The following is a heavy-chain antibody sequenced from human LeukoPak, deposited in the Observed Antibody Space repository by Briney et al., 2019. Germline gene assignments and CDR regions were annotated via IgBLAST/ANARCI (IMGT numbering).Heavy chain of an antibody. CDR1: GYTFTSYY. V-gene: IGHV1-46*01. CDR2: INPSGGST. CDR3: ARVMRFLEYGGRRGYNWFDP. D-gene: IGHD3-3*01. Sequence: ASVKVSCKASGYTFTSYYMHWVRQAPGQGLEWMGIINPSGGSTSYAQKFQGRVTMTRDTSTSTVYMELSSLRSEDTAVYYCARVMRFLEYGGRRGYNWFDPWGQGTLVTVSS. J-gene: IGHJ5*02.